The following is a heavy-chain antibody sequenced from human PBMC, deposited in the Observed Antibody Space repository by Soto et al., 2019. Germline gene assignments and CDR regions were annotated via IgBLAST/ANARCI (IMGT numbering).Heavy chain of an antibody. J-gene: IGHJ2*01. V-gene: IGHV5-10-1*03. Sequence: EVQLEQPGTEVKKPGESLRISCEASGYMFSLFWISWVRHMPGKGLEWMGRIDPSDSYTTYSPSFQGHVAISVDKSRSTAYLQWSGLRVSDTATYFCARHVGRGLTAKGYFALWGPGTLVTVAS. CDR1: GYMFSLFW. CDR2: IDPSDSYT. CDR3: ARHVGRGLTAKGYFAL. D-gene: IGHD1-26*01.